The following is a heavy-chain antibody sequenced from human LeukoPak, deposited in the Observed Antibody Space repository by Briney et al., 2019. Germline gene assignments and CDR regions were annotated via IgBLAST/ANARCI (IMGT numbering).Heavy chain of an antibody. CDR1: GGSISSSSYY. J-gene: IGHJ5*02. V-gene: IGHV4-39*01. D-gene: IGHD3-9*01. Sequence: SETLSLTCTVSGGSISSSSYYWGWIRQPPGKGLEWIGSIYNSGSNQYNPSLKSRVTTSVDTSKNQFSLNLSSVTAVDTAVYYCARHGRYYDILTGYYYWFDPWGQGTLVTVSS. CDR2: IYNSGSN. CDR3: ARHGRYYDILTGYYYWFDP.